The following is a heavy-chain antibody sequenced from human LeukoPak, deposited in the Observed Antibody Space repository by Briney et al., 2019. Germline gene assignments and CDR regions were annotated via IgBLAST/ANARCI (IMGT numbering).Heavy chain of an antibody. CDR1: GGSISIYY. V-gene: IGHV4-59*01. CDR2: IYNSGST. J-gene: IGHJ5*02. CDR3: ARDRELGS. Sequence: SETLSLTCIVSGGSISIYYWNWIRQPPGKGLEWIGYIYNSGSTDCNPSLKRRVTISADTSKNQFSLKLTSVTAADTAVYYCARDRELGSWGQGILVTVSS. D-gene: IGHD3-16*01.